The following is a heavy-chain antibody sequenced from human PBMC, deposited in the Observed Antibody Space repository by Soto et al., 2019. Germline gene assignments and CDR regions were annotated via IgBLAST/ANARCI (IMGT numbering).Heavy chain of an antibody. V-gene: IGHV3-30-3*01. CDR3: ARDREYSYGYFAMGLRSYGMDV. CDR1: GFTFSSYA. Sequence: GGSLRLSCAASGFTFSSYAMHWVRQAPGKGLEWVAVISYDGSNKYYADSVKGRFTISRDNSKNTLYLQMNSLRAEDTAVYYCARDREYSYGYFAMGLRSYGMDVWGQGTMVTVSS. J-gene: IGHJ6*02. D-gene: IGHD5-18*01. CDR2: ISYDGSNK.